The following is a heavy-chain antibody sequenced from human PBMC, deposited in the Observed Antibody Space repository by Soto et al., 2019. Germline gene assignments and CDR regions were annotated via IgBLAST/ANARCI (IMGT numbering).Heavy chain of an antibody. J-gene: IGHJ4*02. D-gene: IGHD3-22*01. CDR2: ISSSTFYT. CDR1: VFSFSDHY. V-gene: IGHV3-11*06. CDR3: ATDDSSVLEYFDY. Sequence: GSLRLSCAASVFSFSDHYMSWIRQAPGKGLEWVSYISSSTFYTNYADSVKGRFTISRDNAKNSLYLQMNSLGAEDTAVYYCATDDSSVLEYFDYWGQGILVTVSS.